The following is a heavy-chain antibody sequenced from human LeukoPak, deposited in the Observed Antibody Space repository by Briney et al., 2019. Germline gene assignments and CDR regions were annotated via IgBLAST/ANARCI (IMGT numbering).Heavy chain of an antibody. J-gene: IGHJ4*02. Sequence: GGSLRLSCAASGFTFSDYYMSWIRQAPGKGLEWVSYISSSGSTIYYADSVKGRFTIARDNAKNTLYLQMNSLRAEDTAIYYCAKDMTGLRDYWGQGTLVTVPS. CDR3: AKDMTGLRDY. V-gene: IGHV3-11*04. CDR2: ISSSGSTI. D-gene: IGHD3-16*01. CDR1: GFTFSDYY.